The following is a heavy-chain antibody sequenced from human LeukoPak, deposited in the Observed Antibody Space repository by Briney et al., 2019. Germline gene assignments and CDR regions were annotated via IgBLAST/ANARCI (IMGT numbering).Heavy chain of an antibody. V-gene: IGHV1-69*01. D-gene: IGHD2-2*01. Sequence: SVKVSCKASGGTFSSYAISWVRQAPGQGLEWMGGIIPIFGTANYAQKCQGRVTITADESTSTAYMELSSLRSEDTAVYYCARGGPDIVVVPAAKRVYNWFDPWGQGTLVTVSS. CDR2: IIPIFGTA. J-gene: IGHJ5*02. CDR1: GGTFSSYA. CDR3: ARGGPDIVVVPAAKRVYNWFDP.